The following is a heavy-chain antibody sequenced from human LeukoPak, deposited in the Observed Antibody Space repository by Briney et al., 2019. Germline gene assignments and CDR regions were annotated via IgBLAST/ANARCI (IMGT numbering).Heavy chain of an antibody. D-gene: IGHD2-2*01. J-gene: IGHJ4*02. CDR3: AKAYCSSTNCFADY. CDR2: IYYSGST. V-gene: IGHV4-59*01. Sequence: SETLSLTCTVSGGSINSYYWSWIRQPPGKGLEWIGYIYYSGSTNYNPSLKSRVTILVDTSKNQFSLKLSSVTAADTAVYYCAKAYCSSTNCFADYWGQGTLVTVSS. CDR1: GGSINSYY.